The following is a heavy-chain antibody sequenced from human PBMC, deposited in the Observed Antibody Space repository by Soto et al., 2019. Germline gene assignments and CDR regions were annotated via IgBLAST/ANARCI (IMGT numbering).Heavy chain of an antibody. D-gene: IGHD6-19*01. J-gene: IGHJ6*02. CDR2: ISSSSSYI. Sequence: GGSLRLSCAASGFTFSSYSMNWVRQAPGKGLEWVSSISSSSSYIYYADSVKGRFTISRDNAKNSLYLQMNSLRAEDTAVYYCASPIAVAAGMDVWGQGTTVTVSS. CDR3: ASPIAVAAGMDV. CDR1: GFTFSSYS. V-gene: IGHV3-21*01.